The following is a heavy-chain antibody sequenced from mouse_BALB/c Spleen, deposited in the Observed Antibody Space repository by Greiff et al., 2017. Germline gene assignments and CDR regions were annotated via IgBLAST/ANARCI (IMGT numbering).Heavy chain of an antibody. J-gene: IGHJ3*01. CDR3: ARDTTVGTPFAY. V-gene: IGHV3-6*02. CDR1: GYSITSGYY. CDR2: ISYDGSN. D-gene: IGHD1-1*01. Sequence: VQLQQSGPGLVKPSQSLSLTCSVTGYSITSGYYWNWIRQFPGNKLEWMGYISYDGSNNYNPSLKNRISITRDTSKNQFFLKLNSVTTEDTATYYCARDTTVGTPFAYWGQGTLVTVSA.